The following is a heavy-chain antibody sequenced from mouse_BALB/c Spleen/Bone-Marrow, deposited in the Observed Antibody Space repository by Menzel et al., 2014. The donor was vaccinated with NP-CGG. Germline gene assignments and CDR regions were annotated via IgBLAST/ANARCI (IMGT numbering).Heavy chain of an antibody. D-gene: IGHD2-2*01. CDR3: AMWLRRDYYAMDY. V-gene: IGHV1S56*01. CDR2: IYPGNVNT. Sequence: VQLQQSGPESVKPGASVRISCKASGYTFTRYYIQWMKQRPGQGLEWIGWIYPGNVNTKYDEKFKGKATLTADKSSSTAYMQLSSQTSEDSAVYFCAMWLRRDYYAMDYWGQGTSVTVSS. J-gene: IGHJ4*01. CDR1: GYTFTRYY.